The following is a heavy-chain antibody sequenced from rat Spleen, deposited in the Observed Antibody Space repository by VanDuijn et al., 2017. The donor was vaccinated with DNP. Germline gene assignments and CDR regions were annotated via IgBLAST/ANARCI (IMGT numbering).Heavy chain of an antibody. CDR2: INKDSSTI. V-gene: IGHV4-2*01. CDR1: EFNFNDYW. CDR3: TTVRTNYGGYRAAYHFDN. D-gene: IGHD1-11*01. Sequence: EVELVESGGGLVQPGRSLKLSCAASEFNFNDYWMGWVRQAPGKGLEWIGQINKDSSTITYIPSLKDKFTISRDNDQNTLYLQMSKLGSEDTAIYYCTTVRTNYGGYRAAYHFDNWGQGVMVTVSS. J-gene: IGHJ2*01.